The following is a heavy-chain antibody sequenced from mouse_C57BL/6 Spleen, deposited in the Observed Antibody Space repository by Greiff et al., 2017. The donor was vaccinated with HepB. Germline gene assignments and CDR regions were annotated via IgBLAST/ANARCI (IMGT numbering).Heavy chain of an antibody. V-gene: IGHV3-6*01. CDR1: GYSITSGYY. D-gene: IGHD1-1*01. Sequence: DVQLQESGPGLVKPSQSLSLTCSVTGYSITSGYYCNLIRQLPGNKLEWRGYISYDGSTNYNPSLKNRISITRDTSKNQFFLKLNSVTTDDTATYYCARDPRITTGVVLDYWGQGTTLTVSS. CDR3: ARDPRITTGVVLDY. CDR2: ISYDGST. J-gene: IGHJ2*01.